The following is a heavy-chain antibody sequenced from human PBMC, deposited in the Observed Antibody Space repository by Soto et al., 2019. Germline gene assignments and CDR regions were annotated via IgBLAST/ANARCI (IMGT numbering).Heavy chain of an antibody. Sequence: SVKVSCKASGGTFSSYAISWVRQAPGQGLEWMGGIIPIFGTANYAQKFQGRVTITADESTSTAYMELSSLRSEDTAVYYCARERGYCSGGSCYYYYYGMGVWGQGTTVTVSS. CDR2: IIPIFGTA. J-gene: IGHJ6*02. CDR3: ARERGYCSGGSCYYYYYGMGV. D-gene: IGHD2-15*01. V-gene: IGHV1-69*13. CDR1: GGTFSSYA.